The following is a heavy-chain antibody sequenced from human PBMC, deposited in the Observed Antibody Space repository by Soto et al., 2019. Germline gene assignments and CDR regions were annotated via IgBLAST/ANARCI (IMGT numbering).Heavy chain of an antibody. D-gene: IGHD4-17*01. Sequence: PSETLSLTCTVSGGSISSYYWSWIRQPPGKGLEWIGYIYYSGSTNYNPSLKSRVTISVDTSKNQFSLKLSSVTAADTAVYYCARTRLRWDTRYIDYWGQGTLVTVSS. CDR1: GGSISSYY. V-gene: IGHV4-59*08. CDR2: IYYSGST. J-gene: IGHJ4*02. CDR3: ARTRLRWDTRYIDY.